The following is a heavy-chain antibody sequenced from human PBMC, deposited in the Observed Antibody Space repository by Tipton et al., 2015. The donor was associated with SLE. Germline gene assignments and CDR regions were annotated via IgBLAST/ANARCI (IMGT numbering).Heavy chain of an antibody. Sequence: TLSLTCTVSSGSISSSYWSWIRQPPGKGLEWIGYIYHSGSTNYNPSLKSRVTISVDTSKNQFSLKLSSVTAADTAVYYCARGNHRWLPFPFDCWGQGSLVSVSS. D-gene: IGHD6-19*01. CDR3: ARGNHRWLPFPFDC. V-gene: IGHV4-59*01. J-gene: IGHJ4*02. CDR1: SGSISSSY. CDR2: IYHSGST.